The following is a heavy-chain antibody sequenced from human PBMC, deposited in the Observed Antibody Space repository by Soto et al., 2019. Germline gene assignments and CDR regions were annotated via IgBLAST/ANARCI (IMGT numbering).Heavy chain of an antibody. Sequence: ASVKVSCKASAYSFTSYAIQWVRQAPGPSLEWMGWINAGNGNTKYSQKFQGRVTITRDTSASTAYMELSSLRSEDTAVYYCARGGSLYWYFDLWGRGTLVTV. D-gene: IGHD1-26*01. J-gene: IGHJ2*01. CDR2: INAGNGNT. CDR1: AYSFTSYA. CDR3: ARGGSLYWYFDL. V-gene: IGHV1-3*01.